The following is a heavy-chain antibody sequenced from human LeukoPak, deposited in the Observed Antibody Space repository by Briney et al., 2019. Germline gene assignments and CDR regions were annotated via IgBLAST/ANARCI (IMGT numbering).Heavy chain of an antibody. V-gene: IGHV4-38-2*02. CDR2: IYHSGST. Sequence: PSETLSLTCTVSGYSISSGYYWGWIRQPPGKGLEWIGSIYHSGSTYYNPSLKSRVTISVDTSKNQFSLKLSSVTAADTAVYYCARGLTIFGVATPQGHYFDYWGQGTLVTVSS. J-gene: IGHJ4*02. D-gene: IGHD3-3*01. CDR1: GYSISSGYY. CDR3: ARGLTIFGVATPQGHYFDY.